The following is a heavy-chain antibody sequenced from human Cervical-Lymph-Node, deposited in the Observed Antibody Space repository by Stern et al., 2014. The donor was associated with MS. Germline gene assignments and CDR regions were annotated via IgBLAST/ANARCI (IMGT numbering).Heavy chain of an antibody. V-gene: IGHV1-18*01. D-gene: IGHD1-26*01. Sequence: QVQLVQSGGEVKKPGASVKVSCKASGYSFTRFGITWVRQAPGQGLEWMGWISGDNGQTNYAQRLRGRVTMTTDTSTSTAYMEVRSLRSDDTAVYYCARDAGAAADDWGQGTLVTVSS. J-gene: IGHJ4*02. CDR1: GYSFTRFG. CDR2: ISGDNGQT. CDR3: ARDAGAAADD.